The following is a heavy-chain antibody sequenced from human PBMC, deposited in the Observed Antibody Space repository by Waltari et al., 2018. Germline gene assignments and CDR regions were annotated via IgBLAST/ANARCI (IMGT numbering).Heavy chain of an antibody. CDR2: IYESGST. Sequence: QVQLQESGQGLVTPSETLSLTCTVSGGSISIYYWHWIRQPPGKGLEWIGYIYESGSTNYNPSLKSRVTISVDTSKNQFSLKLSSVTAADTAVYYCARDVVVPAAPAAYYYYGMDVWGQGTTVTVSS. CDR1: GGSISIYY. V-gene: IGHV4-59*01. D-gene: IGHD2-2*01. J-gene: IGHJ6*02. CDR3: ARDVVVPAAPAAYYYYGMDV.